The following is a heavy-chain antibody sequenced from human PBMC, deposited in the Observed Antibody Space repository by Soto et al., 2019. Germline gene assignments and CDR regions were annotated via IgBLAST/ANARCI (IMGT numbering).Heavy chain of an antibody. CDR1: GITFSSYG. J-gene: IGHJ6*02. Sequence: QVHLVESGGGVVQPGRSLRLSCAASGITFSSYGMHWVRQAPGKGLEWVAVISYDGRNKYYADSVKGRFTISRDNSKNTLYLQMNSLRAYDTAVYYCAKSSTAEYYDYGMDVWGQGTTVTVSS. CDR2: ISYDGRNK. CDR3: AKSSTAEYYDYGMDV. V-gene: IGHV3-30*18. D-gene: IGHD4-4*01.